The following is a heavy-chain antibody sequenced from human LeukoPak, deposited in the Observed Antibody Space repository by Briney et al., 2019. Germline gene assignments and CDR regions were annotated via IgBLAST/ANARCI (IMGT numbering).Heavy chain of an antibody. CDR2: ISYGGSNK. J-gene: IGHJ4*02. CDR1: GFTFSSYA. D-gene: IGHD1-26*01. CDR3: ARVGSGATSDY. Sequence: GGSLRLSCAASGFTFSSYAMHWVRQAPGKGLEWVAVISYGGSNKYYADSVKGRFTISRDNSKNTLYLQMNSLRAEDTAVYYCARVGSGATSDYWGQGTLVTVSS. V-gene: IGHV3-30-3*01.